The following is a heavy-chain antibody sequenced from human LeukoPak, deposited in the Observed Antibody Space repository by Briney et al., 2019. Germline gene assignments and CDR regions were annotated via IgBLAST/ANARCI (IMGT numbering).Heavy chain of an antibody. V-gene: IGHV1-8*01. J-gene: IGHJ5*02. Sequence: GASVKVSCKASGYTFTSCDINWVRQATGQGLEWMGWMNPNSGNTGYAQKFQGRVTMTRNTSISTAYMELSSLRSEDTAVYYCARSAGYDFWSGSPYNWFDPWGQGTLVTVSS. CDR1: GYTFTSCD. CDR2: MNPNSGNT. CDR3: ARSAGYDFWSGSPYNWFDP. D-gene: IGHD3-3*01.